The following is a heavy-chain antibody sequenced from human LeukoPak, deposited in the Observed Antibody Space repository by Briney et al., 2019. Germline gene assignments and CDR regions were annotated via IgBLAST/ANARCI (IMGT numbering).Heavy chain of an antibody. D-gene: IGHD3-10*01. J-gene: IGHJ4*02. Sequence: PGGSLRLSCAGSGFTFRSHIMHWVRQAPGKGLEWVAVVGTEDNNKFYADSVKGRFTISRDNSNSRLFLQMNSLRAEDTAVYYCARERGVRGVIIGLRYFDYWGQGTLVTVSS. CDR2: VGTEDNNK. V-gene: IGHV3-30*07. CDR1: GFTFRSHI. CDR3: ARERGVRGVIIGLRYFDY.